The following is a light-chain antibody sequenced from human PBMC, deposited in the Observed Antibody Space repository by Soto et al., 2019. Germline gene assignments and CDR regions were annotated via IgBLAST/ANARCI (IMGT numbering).Light chain of an antibody. J-gene: IGLJ1*01. CDR3: SPYTRTTTPFV. V-gene: IGLV2-14*01. CDR1: TTDVGGYNY. CDR2: EVT. Sequence: QSALTQPSSVSGSPGQSITISCTGTTTDVGGYNYVSWYRHHPGEAPKLIIYEVTNRPSGVSDRFSGSKSGNTASLTISGLQAEDEADYYCSPYTRTTTPFVFGTGTKLTVL.